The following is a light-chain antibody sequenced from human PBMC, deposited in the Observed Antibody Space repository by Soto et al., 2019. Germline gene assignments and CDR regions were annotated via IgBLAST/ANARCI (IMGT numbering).Light chain of an antibody. CDR2: GAS. V-gene: IGKV3-15*01. CDR1: QSISSL. J-gene: IGKJ5*01. CDR3: QQYYDWPIT. Sequence: EIVLTQSPCTLSLSPGERATLSCRASQSISSLLAWYQQRPGQAPRLLIYGASTRATGIPARFSGSGSGTDFTLTISSLQSEDFAVYYCQQYYDWPITFGQGTRLEI.